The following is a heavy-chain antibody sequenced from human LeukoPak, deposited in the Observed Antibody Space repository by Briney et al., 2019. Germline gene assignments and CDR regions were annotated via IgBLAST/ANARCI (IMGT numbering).Heavy chain of an antibody. CDR3: AELGITMIGGV. Sequence: GGTLRLSCAASGFTFSNYGMSWVRQAPGKGLQWVSAISGSGRTIYYADSVKGRFTISRDNAKNSLYLQMNSLRAEDTAVYYCAELGITMIGGVWGKGTTVTISS. CDR2: ISGSGRTI. V-gene: IGHV3-23*01. CDR1: GFTFSNYG. J-gene: IGHJ6*04. D-gene: IGHD3-10*02.